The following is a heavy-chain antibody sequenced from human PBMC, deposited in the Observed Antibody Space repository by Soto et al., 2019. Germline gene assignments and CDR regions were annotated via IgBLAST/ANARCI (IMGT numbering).Heavy chain of an antibody. CDR1: GGSISSGGYY. CDR3: ASSYYDSSGYYYFDY. D-gene: IGHD3-22*01. V-gene: IGHV4-31*03. CDR2: IYYSGST. J-gene: IGHJ4*02. Sequence: SETLSLTCTVSGGSISSGGYYWSWIRQHPGKGLEWIGYIYYSGSTYYNPSLKSRVTISVDTSKNQFSLKLSSVTAADTAMYYCASSYYDSSGYYYFDYWGQGTLVTVSS.